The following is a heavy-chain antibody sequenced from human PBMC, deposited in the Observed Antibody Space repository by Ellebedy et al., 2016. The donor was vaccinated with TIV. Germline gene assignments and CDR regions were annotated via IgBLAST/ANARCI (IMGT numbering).Heavy chain of an antibody. CDR2: ISGSGGST. J-gene: IGHJ4*02. V-gene: IGHV3-23*01. Sequence: GESLKISCAASGFTFSSYAMSWVRQTPGKGLEWVSAISGSGGSTHYADSVKGRFTISRDNSKNTLYLQMNSLRAEDTAVYYCAKMGGCSSISDNHRVKRYYFDYWGQGTLVTVSS. CDR3: AKMGGCSSISDNHRVKRYYFDY. D-gene: IGHD2-2*01. CDR1: GFTFSSYA.